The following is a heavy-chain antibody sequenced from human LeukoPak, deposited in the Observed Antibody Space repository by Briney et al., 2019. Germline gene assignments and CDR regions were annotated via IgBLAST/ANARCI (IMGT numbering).Heavy chain of an antibody. CDR2: ISSGTSYI. V-gene: IGHV3-21*04. D-gene: IGHD1-26*01. CDR1: GLTFSSYN. J-gene: IGHJ4*02. CDR3: AISGGYWAWAH. Sequence: GGSLRLSCAASGLTFSSYNMNWVRQAPGKGLEWVSSISSGTSYIYYADSVKGRFTISRDNSKNTLYLQMNSLRAEDTAVYYCAISGGYWAWAHWGQGTLVTVSS.